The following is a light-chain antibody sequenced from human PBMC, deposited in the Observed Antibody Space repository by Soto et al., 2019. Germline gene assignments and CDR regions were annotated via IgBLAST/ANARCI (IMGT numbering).Light chain of an antibody. V-gene: IGLV2-14*03. J-gene: IGLJ1*01. CDR3: CSLTTSHTYV. CDR2: HAT. CDR1: SSDIGHYDY. Sequence: QSVLTQPASVSGSPGQSITISRTRTSSDIGHYDYDSWYQKHQVKATKIMIYHATYRPPGVSNRYSGTKSGNSASLTISGLQADDEADYYCCSLTTSHTYVFGSGTKVTVL.